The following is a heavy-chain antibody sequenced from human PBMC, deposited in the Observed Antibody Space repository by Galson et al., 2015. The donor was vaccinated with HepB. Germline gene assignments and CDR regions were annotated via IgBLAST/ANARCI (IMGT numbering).Heavy chain of an antibody. J-gene: IGHJ6*03. V-gene: IGHV3-30-3*01. CDR2: ISYDGSNK. D-gene: IGHD2-15*01. CDR1: GFTFSSYA. CDR3: ARDSSSYASYYYYYYMDV. Sequence: SLRLSCAASGFTFSSYAMHWVRQAPGKGLEWVAVISYDGSNKYYADSVKGRFTISSDNSKNTLYLQMNSLRAKDPAVYYCARDSSSYASYYYYYYMDVWGKGTTVTVSS.